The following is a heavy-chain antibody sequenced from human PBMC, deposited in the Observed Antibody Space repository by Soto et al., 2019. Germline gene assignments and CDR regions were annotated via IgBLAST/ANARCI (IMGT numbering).Heavy chain of an antibody. J-gene: IGHJ4*02. D-gene: IGHD2-21*01. CDR1: GFTFSSYS. CDR2: ISSSSSYI. CDR3: AGVKGLGDLFDY. Sequence: EVQLLESGGGLVQPGGSLRLSCAASGFTFSSYSMNWVRQAPGKGLEWVSSISSSSSYIYYADSVKGRFTISRDNAKNSLYLQMNSLRAEDTAVYYCAGVKGLGDLFDYWGQGTLVTVSS. V-gene: IGHV3-21*01.